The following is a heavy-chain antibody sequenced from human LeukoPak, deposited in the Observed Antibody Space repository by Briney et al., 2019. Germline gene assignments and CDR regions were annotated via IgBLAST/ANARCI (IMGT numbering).Heavy chain of an antibody. CDR1: GFTFSSYA. V-gene: IGHV3-30-3*01. D-gene: IGHD6-13*01. J-gene: IGHJ4*02. CDR3: ARDAQQLGYFDY. Sequence: GGSLRLSCAASGFTFSSYAMHWVRQAPGKGLEWVAVISYDGSNKYYADSVKGRFTISRDDSKNTLYLQMNSLRAEVTAVYYCARDAQQLGYFDYWGQGTLVTVSS. CDR2: ISYDGSNK.